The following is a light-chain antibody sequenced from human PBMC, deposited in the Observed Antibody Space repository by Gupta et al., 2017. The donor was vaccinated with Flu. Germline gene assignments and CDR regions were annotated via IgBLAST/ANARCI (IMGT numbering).Light chain of an antibody. CDR1: ELGDKF. CDR2: QDT. CDR3: QAWDGSSVV. V-gene: IGLV3-1*01. Sequence: SYEMSQPPSVSVSPGQTASIPCAGDELGDKFTSWYQQRAGQSPVLIIYQDTQRPSGIPERFPGSNSGNTATLTISGTQAMDEADYYCQAWDGSSVVFGGGTKLTVL. J-gene: IGLJ2*01.